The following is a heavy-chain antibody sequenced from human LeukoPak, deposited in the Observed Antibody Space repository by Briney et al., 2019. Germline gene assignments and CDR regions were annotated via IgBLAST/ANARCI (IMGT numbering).Heavy chain of an antibody. CDR2: IYYSGNT. CDR3: ARQGTTPFFDY. V-gene: IGHV4-39*01. Sequence: SETLSLTCTVSGGSISSSSYYWGWIRQPPGKGLEWIGSIYYSGNTYYNPSLKSRVTISVDTSKNQFSLKLSSVTAADTAVYYCARQGTTPFFDYWGQGTLVTVSS. D-gene: IGHD1-1*01. J-gene: IGHJ4*02. CDR1: GGSISSSSYY.